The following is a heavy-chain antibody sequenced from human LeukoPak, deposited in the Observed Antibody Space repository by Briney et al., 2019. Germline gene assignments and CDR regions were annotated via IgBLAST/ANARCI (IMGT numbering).Heavy chain of an antibody. V-gene: IGHV4-4*09. J-gene: IGHJ4*02. CDR2: IYTSGST. D-gene: IGHD3-22*01. CDR1: GGSFSSYY. Sequence: SETLSLTCTVSGGSFSSYYWSWVRQPPGKGLEWIGYIYTSGSTNYNPSLKSRVTISVDTSKNQFSLKLSSVTAADTAVYYCASLDSSGYYYYFDYWGQGTLVTVSS. CDR3: ASLDSSGYYYYFDY.